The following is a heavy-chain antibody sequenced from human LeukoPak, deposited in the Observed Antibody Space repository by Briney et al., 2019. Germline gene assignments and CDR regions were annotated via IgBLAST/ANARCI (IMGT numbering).Heavy chain of an antibody. CDR3: ARGTVTTPYNWFDH. V-gene: IGHV5-51*01. Sequence: GEALKISFKGSGYRFTSYWIGWVRQMPGKGLEWMGIIYPGDSDTRYSPSFQGQVTISADKSINTAYLQWSSLKASDTAMYYCARGTVTTPYNWFDHWGQGTLVTVSS. D-gene: IGHD4-17*01. J-gene: IGHJ5*02. CDR1: GYRFTSYW. CDR2: IYPGDSDT.